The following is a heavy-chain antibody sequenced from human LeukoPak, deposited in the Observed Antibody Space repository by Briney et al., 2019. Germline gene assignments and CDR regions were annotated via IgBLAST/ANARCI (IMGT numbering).Heavy chain of an antibody. J-gene: IGHJ4*02. CDR1: GGSFSGHY. CDR2: INHSGST. D-gene: IGHD3-10*01. CDR3: ARAVYGSGSYYNVAY. V-gene: IGHV4-34*01. Sequence: NPSETLSLTCAVYGGSFSGHYWSWIRQPPGKGLEWIGEINHSGSTNYNPSLKSRVTISVDTSKNQFSLKLSSVTAADTAVYYCARAVYGSGSYYNVAYWGQGTLVTVSS.